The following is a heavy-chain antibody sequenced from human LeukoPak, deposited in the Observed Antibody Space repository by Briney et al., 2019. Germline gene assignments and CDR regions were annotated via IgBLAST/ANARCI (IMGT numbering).Heavy chain of an antibody. CDR1: GSAVDGNC. D-gene: IGHD3-10*01. CDR2: IYSAGTT. Sequence: GGCPSLAFAPSGSAVDGNCMIWVRQAPGKGLEWVSVIYSAGTTFYADSVKGRLSISRDNAQNTLYLHMDSLRAEDTAVYYCAREVGPYYFDFWGQGTIVTV. J-gene: IGHJ3*01. V-gene: IGHV3-66*01. CDR3: AREVGPYYFDF.